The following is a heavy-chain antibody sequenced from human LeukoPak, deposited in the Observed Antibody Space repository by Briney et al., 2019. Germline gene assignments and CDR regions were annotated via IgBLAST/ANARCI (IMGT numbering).Heavy chain of an antibody. Sequence: GGSLRLSCAASGFTFSSYAVTWVRQAPGKGLEWVSAISAGGGTYYADSVKGRFTISRDNSKNTLYLQMNSLRVEDTAVYYCVRVEIGTYHGMDVWGQGTTVTVSS. V-gene: IGHV3-23*01. J-gene: IGHJ6*02. CDR3: VRVEIGTYHGMDV. D-gene: IGHD2-2*01. CDR1: GFTFSSYA. CDR2: ISAGGGT.